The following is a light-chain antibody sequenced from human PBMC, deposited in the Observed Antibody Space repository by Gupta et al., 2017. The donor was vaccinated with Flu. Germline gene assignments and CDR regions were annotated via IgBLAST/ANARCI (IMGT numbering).Light chain of an antibody. J-gene: IGKJ2*03. Sequence: DIQMTQSPSTLSASVGDRVTITCRASQSIPTWLAWYQQKPGKAPRLLIYKTSNLESGVPSRFSGSGSGTDFTLTISSLQPDDFATYYCQQYDRPGHSFGQGTRLKIK. CDR2: KTS. CDR1: QSIPTW. CDR3: QQYDRPGHS. V-gene: IGKV1-5*03.